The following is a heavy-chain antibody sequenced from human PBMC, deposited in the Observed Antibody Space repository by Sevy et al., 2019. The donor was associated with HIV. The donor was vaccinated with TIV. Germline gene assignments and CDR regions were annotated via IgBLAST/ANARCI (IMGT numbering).Heavy chain of an antibody. D-gene: IGHD6-19*01. V-gene: IGHV4-38-2*02. J-gene: IGHJ4*02. CDR1: GYSISSGYY. CDR2: IYHSGST. Sequence: SETLSLTCAVSGYSISSGYYWGWIRQPPGKGLEWIGSIYHSGSTYYNPSLKSRVTISVDTSKNQFSLKLSSVTAADTAVYYCARERRVGGGYAADFDYWGQGTLVTVSS. CDR3: ARERRVGGGYAADFDY.